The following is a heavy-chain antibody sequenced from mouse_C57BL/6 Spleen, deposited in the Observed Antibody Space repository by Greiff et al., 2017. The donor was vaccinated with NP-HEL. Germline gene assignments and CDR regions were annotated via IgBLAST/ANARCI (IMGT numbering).Heavy chain of an antibody. CDR1: GYTFTSYW. J-gene: IGHJ4*01. V-gene: IGHV1-59*01. CDR3: ARSSYDYGDIGYYAMDY. D-gene: IGHD2-4*01. Sequence: QVQLQQPGAELVRPGTSVKLSCKASGYTFTSYWMHWVKQRPGQGLEWIGVIDPSDSYTNYNQKFKGKATLTVDTSSSTAYMQLSSLTSEDSAVYYCARSSYDYGDIGYYAMDYWGQGTSVTVSS. CDR2: IDPSDSYT.